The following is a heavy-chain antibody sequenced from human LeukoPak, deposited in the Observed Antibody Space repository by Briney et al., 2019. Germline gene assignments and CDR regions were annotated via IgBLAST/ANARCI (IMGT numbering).Heavy chain of an antibody. J-gene: IGHJ5*02. D-gene: IGHD4-17*01. Sequence: PSQTLSLTCAVSGRSINNGGYPWSWLLQPPGKGLEWIGYIYHSESTYYNPSPKCRFTISVLRTQNLFSLKVSYVTAAHTAVYYCARGGEDDGVYLSLGWFDPWGQGTLVTVSS. CDR1: GRSINNGGYP. V-gene: IGHV4-30-2*01. CDR2: IYHSEST. CDR3: ARGGEDDGVYLSLGWFDP.